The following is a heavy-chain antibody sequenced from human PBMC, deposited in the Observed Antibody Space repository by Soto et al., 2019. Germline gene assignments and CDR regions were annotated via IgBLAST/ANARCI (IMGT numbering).Heavy chain of an antibody. D-gene: IGHD3-22*01. CDR2: IYYSGST. J-gene: IGHJ5*02. Sequence: SETLSLTCIVSDASMHGYYWSWIRQPPGKGLEWIGYIYYSGSTNYNPSLKSRVTISVDTSKNQFSLKLSSVTAADTAVYYCARGGYYYDSSGAIGTWGQGTLVTVSS. CDR1: DASMHGYY. CDR3: ARGGYYYDSSGAIGT. V-gene: IGHV4-59*01.